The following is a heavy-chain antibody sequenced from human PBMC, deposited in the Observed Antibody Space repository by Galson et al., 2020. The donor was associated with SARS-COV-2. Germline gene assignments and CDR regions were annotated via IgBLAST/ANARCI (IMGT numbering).Heavy chain of an antibody. CDR2: IHTSGST. CDR3: ARWTGDTAFDI. V-gene: IGHV4-61*02. D-gene: IGHD7-27*01. J-gene: IGHJ3*02. Sequence: SETLSLTCTVSGGSISSGSYYWSWIRQPAGKGLEWIGRIHTSGSTDYNSSLKSRVTISVDTSKNQFSLKLTSVTAADTAVYYCARWTGDTAFDIWGQGTMVTVSS. CDR1: GGSISSGSYY.